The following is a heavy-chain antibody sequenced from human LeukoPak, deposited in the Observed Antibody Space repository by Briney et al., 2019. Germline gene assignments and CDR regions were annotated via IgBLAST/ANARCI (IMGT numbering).Heavy chain of an antibody. J-gene: IGHJ6*03. Sequence: WASVKVSCKASGYTFTSYGISWVRQAPGQGLEWMGWISAYNGNTNYAQKLQGRVTMTTDTSTSTAYMELRSLRSDDTAVYYCARGNYDFWSGYRYYMDVWGKGTTVTVSS. CDR1: GYTFTSYG. D-gene: IGHD3-3*01. V-gene: IGHV1-18*01. CDR2: ISAYNGNT. CDR3: ARGNYDFWSGYRYYMDV.